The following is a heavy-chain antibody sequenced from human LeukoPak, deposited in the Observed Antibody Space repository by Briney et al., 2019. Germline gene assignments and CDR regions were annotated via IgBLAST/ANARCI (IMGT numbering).Heavy chain of an antibody. V-gene: IGHV3-20*04. D-gene: IGHD6-19*01. CDR2: INSNGDNT. J-gene: IGHJ3*02. CDR3: VRIHSRSGWYKGAFSI. Sequence: SGGSLRLSCVASGFSFEDYGMNWVRQATGKGLEWVSGINSNGDNTDYGDPVRGRFTISRDNGKNSLYLQMNSLRGEDTALYYCVRIHSRSGWYKGAFSIWGPGTIVTVSS. CDR1: GFSFEDYG.